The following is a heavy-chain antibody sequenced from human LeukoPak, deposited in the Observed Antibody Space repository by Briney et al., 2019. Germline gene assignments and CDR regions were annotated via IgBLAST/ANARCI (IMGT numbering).Heavy chain of an antibody. D-gene: IGHD2-2*01. V-gene: IGHV1-46*01. J-gene: IGHJ4*02. Sequence: ASVKVSCKASGYTFASYYMHWVRQAPGQGLEWMGIINPSGGSTSYAQKFQGRVTMTRDTSTSTVYMELSSLRSEDTAVYYCARDGRVVPAARAASDYWGQGTLVTVSS. CDR2: INPSGGST. CDR3: ARDGRVVPAARAASDY. CDR1: GYTFASYY.